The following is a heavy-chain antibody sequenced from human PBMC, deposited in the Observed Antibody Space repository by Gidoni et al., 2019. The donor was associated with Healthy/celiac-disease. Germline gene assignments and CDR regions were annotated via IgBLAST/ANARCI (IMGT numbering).Heavy chain of an antibody. CDR3: ARVSSSPYYYYGMDV. J-gene: IGHJ6*02. V-gene: IGHV1-69*01. Sequence: QVQLVPSGAAVKKPGSSVKVSCKASRGTFSSYAISGVRQAPGQGLEWMGGIIPIFGTANYAQKFQGRVTITADESTSTAYMELSSLRSEDTAVYYCARVSSSPYYYYGMDVWGQGTTVTVSS. CDR1: RGTFSSYA. CDR2: IIPIFGTA.